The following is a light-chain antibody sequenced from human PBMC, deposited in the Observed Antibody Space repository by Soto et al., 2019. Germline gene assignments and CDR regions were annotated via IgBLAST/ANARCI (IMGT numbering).Light chain of an antibody. J-gene: IGKJ2*01. V-gene: IGKV1-5*03. CDR2: KAS. CDR1: QSISNW. Sequence: DIQMTQSPSTLSASVGDTVTITCRASQSISNWLAWYQQTPGQAPKLLIHKASTLESGVPSRFSGSGSGTEFTLTISSLQPDDFATFYCQQYDRFPYTFGQGTKLEIK. CDR3: QQYDRFPYT.